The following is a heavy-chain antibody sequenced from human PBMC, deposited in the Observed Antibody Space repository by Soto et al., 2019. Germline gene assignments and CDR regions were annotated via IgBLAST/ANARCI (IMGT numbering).Heavy chain of an antibody. CDR3: ARARQYGGYSYYFDY. CDR1: GFTVSSNY. Sequence: GGSLRLSCAASGFTVSSNYMSWARQAPGKGLEWVSVIYSGGSTYYADSVKGRFTISRHNSKNTLYLQMNSLRAEDTAVYYCARARQYGGYSYYFDYWGQGTLVTVSS. V-gene: IGHV3-53*04. D-gene: IGHD5-12*01. CDR2: IYSGGST. J-gene: IGHJ4*02.